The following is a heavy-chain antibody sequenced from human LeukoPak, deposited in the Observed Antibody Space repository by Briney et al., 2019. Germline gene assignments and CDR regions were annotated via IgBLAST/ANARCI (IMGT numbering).Heavy chain of an antibody. V-gene: IGHV4-4*07. CDR1: GGSISSYY. J-gene: IGHJ3*02. Sequence: ASETLSLTCTVSGGSISSYYWSWIRQPAGKGLEWIGRIYTSGSTNYNPSLKSRVTMSVDTSKNQFSLKLSSVTAADTAVYYCARNREKWEPIAFDIWGQGTMVTVSS. D-gene: IGHD1-26*01. CDR3: ARNREKWEPIAFDI. CDR2: IYTSGST.